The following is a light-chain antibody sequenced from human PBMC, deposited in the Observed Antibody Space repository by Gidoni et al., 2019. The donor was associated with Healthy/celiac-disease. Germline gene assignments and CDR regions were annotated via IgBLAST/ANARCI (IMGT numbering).Light chain of an antibody. CDR2: AAS. Sequence: IQLPQSPYSLSASVGDRVTITCRASQSISSFLNWYQQKPGKAPKLLIYAASSLQSWVPSRFSGSGSGTDFTLTISSLQPEDFAIYYCQQSYSTPRTFGPGTKVDIK. V-gene: IGKV1-39*01. CDR1: QSISSF. J-gene: IGKJ3*01. CDR3: QQSYSTPRT.